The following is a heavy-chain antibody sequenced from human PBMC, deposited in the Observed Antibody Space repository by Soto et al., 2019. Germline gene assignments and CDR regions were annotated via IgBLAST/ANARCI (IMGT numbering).Heavy chain of an antibody. D-gene: IGHD1-7*01. CDR1: GFTFSSYS. CDR2: ISSSSSYI. V-gene: IGHV3-21*01. Sequence: GVSLLLSCAASGFTFSSYSMDWVRQAPGKGLEWVSSISSSSSYIYYADSVKGRFTISRDNAKNSLYLQMNSLRAEDTAVYYCARDQLELRTFLSPRMDVWGQGTTVTVSS. CDR3: ARDQLELRTFLSPRMDV. J-gene: IGHJ6*02.